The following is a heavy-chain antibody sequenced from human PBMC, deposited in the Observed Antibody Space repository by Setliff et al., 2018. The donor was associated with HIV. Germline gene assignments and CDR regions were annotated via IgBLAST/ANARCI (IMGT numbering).Heavy chain of an antibody. CDR2: ISSSSSYI. J-gene: IGHJ4*02. CDR1: GFIFSSYA. CDR3: AKVKVPTTDLYFLDY. Sequence: PGGSLRLSCAASGFIFSSYAMHWVRQAPGKGLEWVSSISSSSSYIYYADSVKGRFTISRDNSKNMVYLQMNSLRAEDTALYYCAKVKVPTTDLYFLDYWGQGTPVTVSS. V-gene: IGHV3-21*06. D-gene: IGHD1-1*01.